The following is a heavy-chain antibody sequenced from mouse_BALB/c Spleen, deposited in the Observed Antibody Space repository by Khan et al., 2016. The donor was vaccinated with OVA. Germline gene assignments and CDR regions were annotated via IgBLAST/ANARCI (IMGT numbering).Heavy chain of an antibody. CDR1: GFSLTDYG. J-gene: IGHJ4*01. Sequence: QVQLKESGPGLVAPSQSLSITCTVSGFSLTDYGVSWIRQPPGKGLEWLGLIWGGGTTYYNSVLNSRLSISKDNSKSQVFLKLNSLQPDDTAMYYCAKRLWSRYYALDYWGQGTSVTVSS. V-gene: IGHV2-6-5*01. CDR3: AKRLWSRYYALDY. D-gene: IGHD1-1*02. CDR2: IWGGGTT.